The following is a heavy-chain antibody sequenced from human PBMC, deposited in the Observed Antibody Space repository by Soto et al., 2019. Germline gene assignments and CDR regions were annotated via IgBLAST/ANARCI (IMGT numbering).Heavy chain of an antibody. Sequence: GGFLRLSCAASGFTFSSYGMHWVRQAPGKGLEWVAVISYDGSNKYYADAVKGRFTISRDNSKSTLYLQMNSLRAEDTAVYYCGKGRSYYYYYGVDVWGQGTTVTVSS. D-gene: IGHD1-26*01. J-gene: IGHJ6*02. CDR2: ISYDGSNK. CDR1: GFTFSSYG. V-gene: IGHV3-30*18. CDR3: GKGRSYYYYYGVDV.